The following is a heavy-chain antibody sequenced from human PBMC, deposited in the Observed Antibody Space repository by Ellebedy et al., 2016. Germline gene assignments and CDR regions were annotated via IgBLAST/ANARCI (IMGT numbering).Heavy chain of an antibody. D-gene: IGHD3-10*01. J-gene: IGHJ4*02. V-gene: IGHV3-9*01. CDR3: AKGTMDYLHH. CDR1: GFTFDDYA. Sequence: SLKISCATSGFTFDDYALHWVRQVPGKGLEWVSGISWNSAAIGYGEAVKGRFTISRESAKNYLYLQMNSLRVEDTALYFCAKGTMDYLHHWGQGTLVTVSS. CDR2: ISWNSAAI.